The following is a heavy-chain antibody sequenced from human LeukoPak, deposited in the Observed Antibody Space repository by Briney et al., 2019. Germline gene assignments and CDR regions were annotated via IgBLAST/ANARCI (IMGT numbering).Heavy chain of an antibody. CDR1: GGSTSSYY. J-gene: IGHJ3*02. CDR2: IHYSGST. CDR3: ARFIGSSWLAFDI. Sequence: SETLSLTCSVSGGSTSSYYWAWIRQPPGKGLEWIGHIHYSGSTNYNPSLKSRVTISADTSKNQFSLKLTSVTAADTAVYYCARFIGSSWLAFDIWGQRTMVTVSS. V-gene: IGHV4-59*01. D-gene: IGHD6-13*01.